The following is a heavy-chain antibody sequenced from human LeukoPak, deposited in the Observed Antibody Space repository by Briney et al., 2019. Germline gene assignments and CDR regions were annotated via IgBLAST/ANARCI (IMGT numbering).Heavy chain of an antibody. Sequence: GGSLRLSCAASGFTFSRFPIHCARQAPGRGLEWVAVVSIDGSGKYFADSVKGRFTIYRDDSKNTVYLQMNSLKVEDTAVYYCARGMGAFYFDNWGQGTLVSVSS. CDR3: ARGMGAFYFDN. D-gene: IGHD3-16*01. CDR2: VSIDGSGK. CDR1: GFTFSRFP. V-gene: IGHV3-30*01. J-gene: IGHJ4*02.